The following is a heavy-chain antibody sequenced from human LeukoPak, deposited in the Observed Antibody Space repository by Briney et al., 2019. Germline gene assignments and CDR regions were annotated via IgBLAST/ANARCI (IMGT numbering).Heavy chain of an antibody. D-gene: IGHD6-6*01. V-gene: IGHV4-31*03. CDR2: IYYSGST. Sequence: SETLSLTCTVSGGSISSGGYYWSWIRQHPGKGLEWIGYIYYSGSTHYNPSLKSRVTISVDTSKNQFSLKLSSVTAADTAVYYCARGSSSYRQFDYWGQGTLVTVSS. CDR1: GGSISSGGYY. CDR3: ARGSSSYRQFDY. J-gene: IGHJ4*02.